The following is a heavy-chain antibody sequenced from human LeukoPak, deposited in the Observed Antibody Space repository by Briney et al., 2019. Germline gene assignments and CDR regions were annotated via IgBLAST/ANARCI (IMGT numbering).Heavy chain of an antibody. CDR2: ISGSGGST. J-gene: IGHJ4*02. CDR3: ASSPLDYYDSSGYFDY. D-gene: IGHD3-22*01. CDR1: GFTFSSYA. Sequence: GGSLRLSCAASGFTFSSYAMSWVRQAPGKGLEWVSAISGSGGSTYYADSVKGRFTISRDNSKNTLYLQMNSLRAEDTAVYYCASSPLDYYDSSGYFDYWGQGTLVTVSS. V-gene: IGHV3-23*01.